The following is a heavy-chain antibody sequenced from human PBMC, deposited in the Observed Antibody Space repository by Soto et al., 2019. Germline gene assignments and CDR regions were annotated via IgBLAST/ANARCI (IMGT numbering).Heavy chain of an antibody. J-gene: IGHJ5*02. CDR2: MYYTGSP. Sequence: KTSETLSLTCSVSGGSINNNYWGWLRESPEKGLEWIGHMYYTGSPNYNPSLKSRVTISLDASKDQFSLKLSSVTAADTAVYFCARGLHCTASSCHGYPNNWFDPWGQGTLVTVSS. V-gene: IGHV4-59*01. CDR3: ARGLHCTASSCHGYPNNWFDP. CDR1: GGSINNNY. D-gene: IGHD2-2*01.